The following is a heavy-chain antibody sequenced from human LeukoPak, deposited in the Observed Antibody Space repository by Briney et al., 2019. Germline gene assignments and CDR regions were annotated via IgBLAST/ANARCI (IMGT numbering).Heavy chain of an antibody. CDR2: ISSSSSTI. J-gene: IGHJ3*02. CDR1: GFTFSSYS. CDR3: ARGGQKGIVGTPRAFDI. V-gene: IGHV3-48*01. D-gene: IGHD1-26*01. Sequence: GGSLRLSCAASGFTFSSYSMNWVRQAPGKGLEWVSYISSSSSTIHYADSVKGRFTISRDNAKNSLYLQMNSLRAEDTAVYYCARGGQKGIVGTPRAFDIWGQGTMVTVSS.